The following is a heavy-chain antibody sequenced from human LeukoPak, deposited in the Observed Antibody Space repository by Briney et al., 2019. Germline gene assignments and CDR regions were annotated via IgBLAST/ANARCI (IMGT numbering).Heavy chain of an antibody. CDR3: AKQKGMKNYFDY. CDR1: GFTFTSYA. J-gene: IGHJ4*02. CDR2: ISGTVGTT. V-gene: IGHV3-23*01. Sequence: GGSLRLSCAASGFTFTSYAMSWVRQAPGKGLEWVSTISGTVGTTNYEDSVKGRFTISRDNSKNTLYLQMNSLRAEDTALYYCAKQKGMKNYFDYWGQGTLVTVSS.